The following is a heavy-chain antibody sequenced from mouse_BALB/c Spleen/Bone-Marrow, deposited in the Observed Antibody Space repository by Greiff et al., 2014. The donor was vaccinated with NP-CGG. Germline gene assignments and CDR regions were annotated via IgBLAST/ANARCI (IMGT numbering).Heavy chain of an antibody. CDR3: ASYRFAY. V-gene: IGHV1-7*01. CDR2: INPSTGYT. CDR1: DYTLTNYW. Sequence: VQLQQSGAELAKPGASMKMSCKASDYTLTNYWMHWVKQRPGQGLEWIGYINPSTGYTEYNQKFKDKATLTADKSSSTAYMQLSRLTSEDSAVYYCASYRFAYWGQGTLVTVSA. J-gene: IGHJ3*01. D-gene: IGHD2-10*01.